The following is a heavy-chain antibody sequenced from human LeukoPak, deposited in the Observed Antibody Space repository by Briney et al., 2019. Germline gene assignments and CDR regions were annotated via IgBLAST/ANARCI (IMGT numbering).Heavy chain of an antibody. CDR1: GGSISSSSYY. D-gene: IGHD3-10*01. V-gene: IGHV4-61*05. J-gene: IGHJ5*02. Sequence: SETLSLTCTVSGGSISSSSYYWGWIRQPPGKGLEWIGYIYYSGSTNYNPSLKSRVTISVDTSKSQFSLKLSSVTAADTAVYYCARAAGFAFDPWGQGTLVTVSS. CDR2: IYYSGST. CDR3: ARAAGFAFDP.